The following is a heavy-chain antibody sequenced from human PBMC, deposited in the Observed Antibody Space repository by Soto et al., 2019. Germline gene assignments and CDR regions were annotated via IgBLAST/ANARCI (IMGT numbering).Heavy chain of an antibody. D-gene: IGHD5-18*01. CDR1: GYTFTSYA. J-gene: IGHJ6*02. CDR3: ARAAYSYGHLLYYYYYGMDF. Sequence: ASVKVSCKASGYTFTSYAMHWVRQAPGQRLEWMGWINAGNGNTKYSQKNQGRVTITRDTSASTSYMELSSLRSEDTAVYYCARAAYSYGHLLYYYYYGMDFWG. V-gene: IGHV1-3*01. CDR2: INAGNGNT.